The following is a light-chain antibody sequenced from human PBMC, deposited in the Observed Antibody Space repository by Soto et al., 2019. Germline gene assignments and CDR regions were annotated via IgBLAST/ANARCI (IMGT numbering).Light chain of an antibody. CDR2: AAS. V-gene: IGKV1-39*01. Sequence: DIQMTQSRSTLSASVGYTVTITCRASPSISGGSAWCQQKPGKAPKRLIYAASSLQSGGPSRSCGGRSWRDFTLTISSLQPEDFATYYCQQSYSTPWWTFGQGTKVDIK. CDR3: QQSYSTPWWT. CDR1: PSISGG. J-gene: IGKJ1*01.